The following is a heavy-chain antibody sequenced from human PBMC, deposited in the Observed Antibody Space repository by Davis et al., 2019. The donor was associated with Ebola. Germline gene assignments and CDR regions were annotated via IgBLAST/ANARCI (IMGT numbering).Heavy chain of an antibody. CDR2: IYYSGTT. CDR3: ARVASYGDYFDY. V-gene: IGHV4-39*07. D-gene: IGHD4-17*01. J-gene: IGHJ4*02. CDR1: GGSISSSSYY. Sequence: MPSETLSLTCTVSGGSISSSSYYWGWIRQHPGEGLEWIGIIYYSGTTHYNPSLKSRVTISGDTSKNQFSLKLSSVTAADTAVYYCARVASYGDYFDYWGLGTLVTVSS.